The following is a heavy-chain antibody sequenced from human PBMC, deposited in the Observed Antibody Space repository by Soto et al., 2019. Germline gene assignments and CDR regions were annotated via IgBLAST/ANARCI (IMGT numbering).Heavy chain of an antibody. J-gene: IGHJ4*02. V-gene: IGHV1-18*01. D-gene: IGHD4-17*01. CDR2: TSIYNGHT. Sequence: ASVKVSCKASGYTFTASGISWVRQAPGQGLEWMGWTSIYNGHTQYSPKFLGRVVMTTDTSADTAYLELRSLRPDDAALYYFARWDDYGASDQYHFDHWGQGTLVTVSS. CDR1: GYTFTASG. CDR3: ARWDDYGASDQYHFDH.